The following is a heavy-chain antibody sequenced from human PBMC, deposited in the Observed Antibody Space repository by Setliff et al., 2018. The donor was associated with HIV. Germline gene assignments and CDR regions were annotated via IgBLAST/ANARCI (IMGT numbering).Heavy chain of an antibody. Sequence: ASVKVSCKASGYRFNTYGISWVRQAPGQGLEWMGWISAYNGNTNYAEKLQGRVTITTDTSTSTGYMELRSLRSDDTAVYYCARGQYSSSSGAFDYWGQGTLVTVSS. J-gene: IGHJ4*02. CDR3: ARGQYSSSSGAFDY. CDR2: ISAYNGNT. V-gene: IGHV1-18*01. CDR1: GYRFNTYG. D-gene: IGHD6-6*01.